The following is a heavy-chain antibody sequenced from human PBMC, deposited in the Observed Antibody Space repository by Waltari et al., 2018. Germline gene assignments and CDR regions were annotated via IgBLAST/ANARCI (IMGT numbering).Heavy chain of an antibody. D-gene: IGHD5-18*01. Sequence: QVQLVQSGAEVKKPGSSVKVSCKASGGTFSSYAISWVRQAPGQGLEWMGRIIPILGIANYAQKFQGRVTITADKSTSTAYMELSSLRSEDTAVYYCATEDTAMALDYWGQGTLVTVSS. V-gene: IGHV1-69*09. CDR1: GGTFSSYA. CDR2: IIPILGIA. CDR3: ATEDTAMALDY. J-gene: IGHJ4*02.